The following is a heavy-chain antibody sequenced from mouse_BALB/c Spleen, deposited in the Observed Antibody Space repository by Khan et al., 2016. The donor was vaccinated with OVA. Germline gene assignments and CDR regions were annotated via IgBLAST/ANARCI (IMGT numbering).Heavy chain of an antibody. D-gene: IGHD3-2*02. J-gene: IGHJ2*01. CDR2: IYPGTDNT. CDR3: ASEEAWYYFDS. CDR1: GFIFNTTR. V-gene: IGHV1-76*01. Sequence: QVQLQQSGAELVRPGASIKLSCKTSGFIFNTTRIHWVKQRSGQGLEWIARIYPGTDNTYYNEKFKDKATLTAAKSSSTAYMQLSSLRSEDSAVYFCASEEAWYYFDSWGQGTTLTVSS.